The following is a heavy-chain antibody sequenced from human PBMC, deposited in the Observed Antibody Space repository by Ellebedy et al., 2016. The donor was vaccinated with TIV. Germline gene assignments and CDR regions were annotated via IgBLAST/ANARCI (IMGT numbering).Heavy chain of an antibody. CDR3: ARGLYTTSWARFDT. Sequence: AASVKVSCKASGYIFTSYDINWLRQATGQGPEWMGWMDPNSGKTDYAQKFQGRVTITRSASTSTAHMELSSLRSDDTAVYYCARGLYTTSWARFDTWGQGTLVTVSP. CDR2: MDPNSGKT. D-gene: IGHD6-13*01. J-gene: IGHJ4*02. V-gene: IGHV1-8*02. CDR1: GYIFTSYD.